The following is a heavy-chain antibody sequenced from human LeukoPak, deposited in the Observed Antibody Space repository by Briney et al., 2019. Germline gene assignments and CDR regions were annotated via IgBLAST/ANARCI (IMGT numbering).Heavy chain of an antibody. J-gene: IGHJ6*02. CDR2: ISYDGSHK. CDR3: AKDKIAYCGVDCYAGFYGAMDV. V-gene: IGHV3-30*18. Sequence: GGSLRLSCAASGFTFSSYGMHWVRQPPGKGLEWVAVISYDGSHKYYADSVKGRFTISRDNSKNTLYLQMNSLRAEDTAVYSCAKDKIAYCGVDCYAGFYGAMDVWGQGTTVTVSS. D-gene: IGHD2-21*02. CDR1: GFTFSSYG.